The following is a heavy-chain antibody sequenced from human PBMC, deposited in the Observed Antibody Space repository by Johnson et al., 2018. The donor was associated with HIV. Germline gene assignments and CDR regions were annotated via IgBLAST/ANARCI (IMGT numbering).Heavy chain of an antibody. Sequence: VQVVESGGGVVQPGRSLRLSCAASGFTFSSYAMHWVRQAPGKGLEWVAVISYDGSNKYYADSVKGRFTISRDNSKNTLYLQMNSLRAEDTAVYYCAGGARRITMIVVVNKAFDIWGQGTMVTVSS. D-gene: IGHD3-22*01. CDR3: AGGARRITMIVVVNKAFDI. V-gene: IGHV3-30*04. CDR1: GFTFSSYA. CDR2: ISYDGSNK. J-gene: IGHJ3*02.